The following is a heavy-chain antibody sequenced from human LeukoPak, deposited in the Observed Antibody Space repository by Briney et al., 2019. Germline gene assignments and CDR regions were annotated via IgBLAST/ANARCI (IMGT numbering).Heavy chain of an antibody. CDR3: ARTDTTMVNENWFDP. CDR1: GASVSSGSYY. CDR2: TYYSGSA. D-gene: IGHD5-18*01. V-gene: IGHV4-61*01. J-gene: IGHJ5*02. Sequence: SETLSLTCTVSGASVSSGSYYWSWIRQPPGKGLEWIGYTYYSGSANYNPSLKSRVTISVDTSKNQFSLKLTSVTAADTAVYFCARTDTTMVNENWFDPWGQGTLVTVSS.